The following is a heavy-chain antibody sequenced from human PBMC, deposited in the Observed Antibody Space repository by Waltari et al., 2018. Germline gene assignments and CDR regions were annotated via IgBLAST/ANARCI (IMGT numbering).Heavy chain of an antibody. J-gene: IGHJ4*02. V-gene: IGHV4-59*01. CDR3: VRSYTETTAPIAGY. Sequence: CTVFGGSISGYYWSWIRQPPGKGLEWIGYTGNKYNPSLRGRVTISLDTSKNQFSLKLTSVTAADTAVYYCVRSYTETTAPIAGYWGQGTLVTVSS. CDR1: GGSISGYY. CDR2: TGN. D-gene: IGHD4-17*01.